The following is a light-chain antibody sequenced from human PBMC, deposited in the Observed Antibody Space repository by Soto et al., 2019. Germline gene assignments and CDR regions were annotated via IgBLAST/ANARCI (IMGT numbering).Light chain of an antibody. Sequence: EIVLTQSPATLSLSPGERATLSCRASQSVSSYLAWYQQKPGQAPRLLIYDASNRATGIPARFSGSGSGTDFTLTISSLEPEDFGVYYCQQRSNWPLTFGRGTKVESK. CDR3: QQRSNWPLT. J-gene: IGKJ4*01. CDR1: QSVSSY. CDR2: DAS. V-gene: IGKV3-11*01.